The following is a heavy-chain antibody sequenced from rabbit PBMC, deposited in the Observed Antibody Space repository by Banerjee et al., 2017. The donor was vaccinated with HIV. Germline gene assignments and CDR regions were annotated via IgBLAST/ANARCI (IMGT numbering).Heavy chain of an antibody. CDR1: GNDFSHYG. D-gene: IGHD1-1*01. Sequence: QEQEVESGGGLVTLGGSLKLSCKASGNDFSHYGISWVRQVLGKGLEWNAYIYPDYGRTDYASWVNGRFTISLDKAHNTVFLQMTSLTAADTATYFCARSSSSGYYIPLKLWGPGTLVTVS. CDR3: ARSSSSGYYIPLKL. CDR2: IYPDYGRT. J-gene: IGHJ4*01. V-gene: IGHV1S47*01.